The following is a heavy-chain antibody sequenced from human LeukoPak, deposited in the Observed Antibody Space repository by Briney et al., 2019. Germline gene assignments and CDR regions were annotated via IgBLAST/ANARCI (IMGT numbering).Heavy chain of an antibody. CDR2: IGDSGGIT. V-gene: IGHV3-23*01. CDR1: GFTFSDFA. Sequence: GGSLRLSCAVSGFTFSDFAMSWVRQAPGKGLEWVSTIGDSGGITYYADSVKGRFIISRDNSKNTLDLQMNSLRAEDTAVYYCAKRRGYSGHDYFDYWGQGTLVTVSS. J-gene: IGHJ4*02. D-gene: IGHD5-12*01. CDR3: AKRRGYSGHDYFDY.